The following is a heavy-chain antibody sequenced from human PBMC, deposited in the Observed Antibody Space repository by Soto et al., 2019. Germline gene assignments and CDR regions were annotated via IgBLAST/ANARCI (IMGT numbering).Heavy chain of an antibody. Sequence: QLQLQESGPGLVKPSETLSLTCAVSGDSFSSSFYYWGWIRQPPGKGLEWIGSSRYSGSTYYNPSLKSRVTISVDTSKNQFSLKLNSVTAADTAVYYCARVFDYWGQGILVTVS. V-gene: IGHV4-39*01. CDR1: GDSFSSSFYY. CDR2: SRYSGST. J-gene: IGHJ4*02. CDR3: ARVFDY.